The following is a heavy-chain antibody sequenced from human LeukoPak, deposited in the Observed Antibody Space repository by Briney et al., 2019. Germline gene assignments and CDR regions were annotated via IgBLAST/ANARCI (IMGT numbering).Heavy chain of an antibody. V-gene: IGHV3-66*04. CDR2: IYSGGST. CDR1: GFTVSSNY. J-gene: IGHJ4*02. D-gene: IGHD5-12*01. CDR3: AKHKVAATSAVDY. Sequence: GGSLRLSCAASGFTVSSNYMSWVRQAPGKGLEWVSVIYSGGSTYYADSVKGRFTISRDNSKNTLYLQMNSLRAEDTAVYYCAKHKVAATSAVDYWGQGTLVTVSP.